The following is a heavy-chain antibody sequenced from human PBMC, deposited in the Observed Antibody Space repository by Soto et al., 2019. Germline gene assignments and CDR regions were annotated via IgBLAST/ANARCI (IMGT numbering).Heavy chain of an antibody. CDR1: GGTFSSYA. V-gene: IGHV1-69*06. CDR2: IIPIFGTA. Sequence: QVQLVQSGAEVKKPGSSVKVSCKASGGTFSSYAISWVRQAPGQGLEWMGGIIPIFGTANYAQKFQGRVTITADKSTSTAYMELSSMRSEDTDVYYCARAEDPVAYSGRYILDYWGQGTLVTVSS. J-gene: IGHJ4*02. D-gene: IGHD1-26*01. CDR3: ARAEDPVAYSGRYILDY.